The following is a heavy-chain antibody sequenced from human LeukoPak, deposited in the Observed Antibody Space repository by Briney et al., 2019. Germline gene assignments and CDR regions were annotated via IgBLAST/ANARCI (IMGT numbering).Heavy chain of an antibody. Sequence: GGSLRLSCAASGFIFSTYGMHWVRQAPGKGLEWVAVISYDGTNKYYADSVKGRFIISRDNSKNTLFLQMNGLRAEDTAVYYCAKDRVHYYYYYGMDVWGQGTTVTVSS. J-gene: IGHJ6*02. CDR3: AKDRVHYYYYYGMDV. CDR1: GFIFSTYG. CDR2: ISYDGTNK. D-gene: IGHD3-10*01. V-gene: IGHV3-30*18.